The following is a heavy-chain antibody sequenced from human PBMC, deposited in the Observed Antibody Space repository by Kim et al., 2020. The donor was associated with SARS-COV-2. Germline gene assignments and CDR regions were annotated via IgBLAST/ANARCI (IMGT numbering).Heavy chain of an antibody. V-gene: IGHV4-39*01. CDR3: AGLWQTVGRGAFDI. Sequence: SETLSLTCTVSGGSISSSSYYWGWIRQPPGKGLEWIGSIYYSGSTYYNPSLKSRVTITVDTYKNQFSLQLSSVTAADTAVYYCAGLWQTVGRGAFDIWGQGTMVTVSS. CDR1: GGSISSSSYY. CDR2: IYYSGST. D-gene: IGHD1-26*01. J-gene: IGHJ3*02.